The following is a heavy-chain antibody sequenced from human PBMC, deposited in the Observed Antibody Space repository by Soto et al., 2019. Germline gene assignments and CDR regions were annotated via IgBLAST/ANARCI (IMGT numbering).Heavy chain of an antibody. CDR2: ISGSGGST. CDR1: GFTFSSYA. J-gene: IGHJ6*02. CDR3: AKDPARDYGMDV. Sequence: GGSLRLSCAASGFTFSSYAMSWVRQAPGKGLEWVSAISGSGGSTYYADSVKGRLTISRDNSKNTLYLQMNSLRAEDTAVYYCAKDPARDYGMDVWGQGTTVTVSS. V-gene: IGHV3-23*01.